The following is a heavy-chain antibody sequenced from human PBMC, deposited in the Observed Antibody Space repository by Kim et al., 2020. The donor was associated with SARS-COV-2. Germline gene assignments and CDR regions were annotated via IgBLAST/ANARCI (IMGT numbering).Heavy chain of an antibody. CDR3: AGGGIAYYYGMDV. V-gene: IGHV3-11*01. Sequence: GGSLRLSCAASGITFSDYYMNWIRQAPGKGLEWVSYISVTGTTTYYADSVKGRFTISRDTARNSLFLQMNTLRVEDTAVYYCAGGGIAYYYGMDVWGQGTTVTVSS. CDR1: GITFSDYY. CDR2: ISVTGTTT. D-gene: IGHD2-15*01. J-gene: IGHJ6*02.